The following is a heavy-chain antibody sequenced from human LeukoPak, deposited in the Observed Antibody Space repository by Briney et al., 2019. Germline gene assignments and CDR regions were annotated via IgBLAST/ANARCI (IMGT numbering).Heavy chain of an antibody. CDR2: KQTDGSTA. V-gene: IGHV3-30*02. D-gene: IGHD1-7*01. CDR3: ARDYRNYSLKVPSSDY. Sequence: GGSLRLSCAASGFTFSYYGMHWVRQAPGKGLEWVAFKQTDGSTAFYADSVKGRFTISRDNSKNTLYLQMDSLRAEDTAVYYCARDYRNYSLKVPSSDYWGQGTLVTVSS. J-gene: IGHJ4*02. CDR1: GFTFSYYG.